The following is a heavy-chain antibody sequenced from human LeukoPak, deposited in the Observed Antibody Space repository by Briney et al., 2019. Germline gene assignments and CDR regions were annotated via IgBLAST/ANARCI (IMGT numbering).Heavy chain of an antibody. V-gene: IGHV4-34*01. D-gene: IGHD6-19*01. CDR2: INHSGST. J-gene: IGHJ3*01. CDR3: ARAPFSSGWYST. Sequence: PSETLSLTCAVYGGSFSGYYWSWIRQPLGKGLEWIGEINHSGSTNYNPSLKSRVTISVDTSKNQFSLKLSSVTAADTAVYYCARAPFSSGWYSTWGQGTMVTVSS. CDR1: GGSFSGYY.